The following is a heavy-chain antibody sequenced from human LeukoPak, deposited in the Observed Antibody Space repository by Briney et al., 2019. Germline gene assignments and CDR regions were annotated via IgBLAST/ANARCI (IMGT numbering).Heavy chain of an antibody. J-gene: IGHJ5*02. CDR1: GGSISSYY. CDR3: ARATSADA. D-gene: IGHD6-25*01. Sequence: SETLSLTCTVSGGSISSYYWSWIRQPPGKGLEWIGYIYYSGSTNYNPSLKSRVTISVDTSKNQFSLKLSSVTAADAAVYYCARATSADAWGQGTLVTVSS. CDR2: IYYSGST. V-gene: IGHV4-59*12.